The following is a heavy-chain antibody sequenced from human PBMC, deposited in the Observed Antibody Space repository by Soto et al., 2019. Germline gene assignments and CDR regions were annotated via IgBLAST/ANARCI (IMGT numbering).Heavy chain of an antibody. D-gene: IGHD1-1*01. Sequence: GASVKVSCKASGYTFTSYAMHWVRQAPGQRLEWMGWINAGNGNTKYSQKFRGRVTITRDTSASTAYMELSSLRSEDTAVYYCARIPTTRPQGSSTKSNAEYFQHWGHGTLVTVSS. CDR3: ARIPTTRPQGSSTKSNAEYFQH. J-gene: IGHJ1*01. CDR2: INAGNGNT. V-gene: IGHV1-3*01. CDR1: GYTFTSYA.